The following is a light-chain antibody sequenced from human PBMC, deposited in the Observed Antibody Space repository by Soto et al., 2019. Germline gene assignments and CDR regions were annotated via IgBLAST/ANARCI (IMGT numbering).Light chain of an antibody. Sequence: DIVMTQSPDSVTVALGEGATINCRSSPSVLYSSNNKNYLAWYQQKSGQPPKLLIYWASTRESGVPDRFSGSGSGTDFTLTISSLQAEDVAVYYCQQYYSAPPTFGQGTKVDIK. CDR1: PSVLYSSNNKNY. J-gene: IGKJ1*01. V-gene: IGKV4-1*01. CDR3: QQYYSAPPT. CDR2: WAS.